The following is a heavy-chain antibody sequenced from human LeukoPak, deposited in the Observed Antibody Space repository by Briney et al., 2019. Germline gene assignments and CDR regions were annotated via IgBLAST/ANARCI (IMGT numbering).Heavy chain of an antibody. D-gene: IGHD6-13*01. V-gene: IGHV3-23*01. Sequence: GGSLRLPCAASGFTFSSYAMTWVRQAPGKGLEWVSALSASGGSRHYADSVKGRFTISRDNSKNTLYLQMNSLRAEDTAVYYCAKEHLAYSSSWFDYWGRGTLVTVSS. CDR2: LSASGGSR. J-gene: IGHJ4*02. CDR3: AKEHLAYSSSWFDY. CDR1: GFTFSSYA.